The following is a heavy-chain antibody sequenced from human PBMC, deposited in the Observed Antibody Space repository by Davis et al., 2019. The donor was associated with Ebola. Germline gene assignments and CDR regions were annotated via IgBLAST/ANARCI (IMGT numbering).Heavy chain of an antibody. CDR1: GYSLSEQI. Sequence: ASVKVSCKVSGYSLSEQIIHWVRQAPGEELEWMGGSGPGYGEIIYAQKFQGRVTMTEDTSTDTAYMELTSLRSEDTAVYYCATAAGERLDHFDSWGQGSLVTVSS. D-gene: IGHD1-26*01. CDR2: SGPGYGEI. CDR3: ATAAGERLDHFDS. J-gene: IGHJ4*02. V-gene: IGHV1-24*01.